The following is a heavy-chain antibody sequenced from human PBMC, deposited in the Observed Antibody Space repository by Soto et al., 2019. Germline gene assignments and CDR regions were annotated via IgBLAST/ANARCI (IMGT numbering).Heavy chain of an antibody. Sequence: ASVKVSCKASGYTFTSYAMHWVRQAPGQRLEWMGWINAGNGNTKYSQKFQGRVTITRDTSASTAYMELSSLRSEDTAVYYCARDLFSYNWNDYRTYYYYGMDVWGQGTTVTVSS. CDR3: ARDLFSYNWNDYRTYYYYGMDV. D-gene: IGHD1-1*01. J-gene: IGHJ6*02. V-gene: IGHV1-3*01. CDR2: INAGNGNT. CDR1: GYTFTSYA.